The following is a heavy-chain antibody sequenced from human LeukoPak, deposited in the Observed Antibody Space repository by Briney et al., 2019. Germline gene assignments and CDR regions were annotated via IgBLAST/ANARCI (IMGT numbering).Heavy chain of an antibody. V-gene: IGHV4-59*12. J-gene: IGHJ4*02. CDR1: GGSISSYY. Sequence: SETLSLTCTVSGGSISSYYWSWIRRPPGKGLEWIGYINYSGSSDYNPSLKSRVTISVDTSKNQFSLKLSSVTAADTAVYYCARAARWAKYFDHWGQGTLVTVSS. D-gene: IGHD6-6*01. CDR3: ARAARWAKYFDH. CDR2: INYSGSS.